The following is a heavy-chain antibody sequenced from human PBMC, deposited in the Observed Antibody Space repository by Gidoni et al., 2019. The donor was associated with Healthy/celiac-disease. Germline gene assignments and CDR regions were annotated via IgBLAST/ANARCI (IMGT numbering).Heavy chain of an antibody. J-gene: IGHJ4*02. CDR1: GFTFSSYG. D-gene: IGHD3-22*01. CDR2: ISDDGSNK. Sequence: QVQLVESGGGVVQPGRSLRLSCADSGFTFSSYGMHWVRQAPGKGLEWVAVISDDGSNKYYADSVKGRFTISRDNSKNTLYLQMNSLRAEDTAVYYCAKDLYYYDSSGYETFDYRGQGTLVTVSS. V-gene: IGHV3-30*18. CDR3: AKDLYYYDSSGYETFDY.